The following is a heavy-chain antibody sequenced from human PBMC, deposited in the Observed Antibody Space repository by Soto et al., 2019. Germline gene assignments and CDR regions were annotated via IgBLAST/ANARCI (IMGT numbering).Heavy chain of an antibody. Sequence: QVQLVQSGAEVKKPGASVKVSCKASGYTFTSYGISWVRQAPGQGLEWMGWISAYNGNTNYAQKLQGRVTMTTETSTSTAYMELRSLRSDDTAVYYCARGGLLWNSSGYYLHDFDIWGQGTMVTVSS. V-gene: IGHV1-18*01. J-gene: IGHJ3*02. D-gene: IGHD3-22*01. CDR2: ISAYNGNT. CDR1: GYTFTSYG. CDR3: ARGGLLWNSSGYYLHDFDI.